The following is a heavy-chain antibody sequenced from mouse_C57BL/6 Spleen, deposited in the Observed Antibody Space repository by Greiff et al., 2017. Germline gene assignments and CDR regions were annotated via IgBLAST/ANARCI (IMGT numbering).Heavy chain of an antibody. D-gene: IGHD1-1*01. CDR3: ARHPYSSFYYFDD. V-gene: IGHV5-6*02. CDR2: ISSGGSYT. J-gene: IGHJ2*01. Sequence: DVMLVESGGDLVKPGGSLKLSCAASGFTFSSYGMSWVRQTPNKRLEWVANISSGGSYTYYPDSVKGRFTISIDNAKNTLYLQLSSLKSEDTAMYYCARHPYSSFYYFDDWGKGTTLTVSS. CDR1: GFTFSSYG.